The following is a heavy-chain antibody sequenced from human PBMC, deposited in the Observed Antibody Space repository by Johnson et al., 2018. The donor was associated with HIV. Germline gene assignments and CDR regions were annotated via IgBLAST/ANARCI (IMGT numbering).Heavy chain of an antibody. J-gene: IGHJ3*02. D-gene: IGHD3-3*01. V-gene: IGHV3-66*01. CDR2: INSGGRS. Sequence: VQLVESGGALVQLGGSLRLSCAASGFNVSSDYMSWVRQAPGKGLEWVSLINSGGRSYYTDSVKGRFTISRDNSKNTLYLEMNTLRADGTAVYYCARDPFPRFYAFDIWGQGTVVTVSS. CDR1: GFNVSSDY. CDR3: ARDPFPRFYAFDI.